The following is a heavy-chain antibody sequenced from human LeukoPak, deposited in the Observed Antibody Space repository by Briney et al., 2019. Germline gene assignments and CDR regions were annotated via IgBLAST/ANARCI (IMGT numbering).Heavy chain of an antibody. V-gene: IGHV1-18*01. CDR2: ISAYNGNT. D-gene: IGHD1-26*01. CDR3: ARDQPLDSGSYYYYGMDV. Sequence: GASVKVSCKASGYTFSNYGISWVRQAPGQGLEWMGWISAYNGNTNYAQKLQGRVTMTTDTSTSTAYMELRSLRSDDTAVYYCARDQPLDSGSYYYYGMDVWGQGTTVTVSS. CDR1: GYTFSNYG. J-gene: IGHJ6*02.